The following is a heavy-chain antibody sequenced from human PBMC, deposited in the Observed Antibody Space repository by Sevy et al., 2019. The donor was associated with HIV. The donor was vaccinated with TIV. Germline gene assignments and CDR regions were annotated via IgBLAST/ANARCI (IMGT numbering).Heavy chain of an antibody. J-gene: IGHJ3*02. CDR2: ISSGSTYK. D-gene: IGHD3-9*01. Sequence: GGSLRLSCAASGFTFSTYSMNWVRQAPGKGLEWVSSISSGSTYKYYTDSVKGRFTISRDNAKNSLYLQMNSLRAEDTAVYYCARVDDILTGGAFDIWGQGTMVTVSS. CDR3: ARVDDILTGGAFDI. V-gene: IGHV3-21*01. CDR1: GFTFSTYS.